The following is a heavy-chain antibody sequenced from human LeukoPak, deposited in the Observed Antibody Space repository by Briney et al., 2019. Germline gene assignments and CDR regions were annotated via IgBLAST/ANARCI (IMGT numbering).Heavy chain of an antibody. CDR2: LYSGGNT. V-gene: IGHV3-66*01. Sequence: GGSLRLSCAASGFTVSSNYMSRVRQTPGKGLAWVSVLYSGGNTYYADSAKGRFTISRDNSKNMLFLQMNSLRAEDTAVYYCARVGRGHTYGYVDYWGQGTLVTVSS. J-gene: IGHJ4*02. CDR3: ARVGRGHTYGYVDY. CDR1: GFTVSSNY. D-gene: IGHD5-18*01.